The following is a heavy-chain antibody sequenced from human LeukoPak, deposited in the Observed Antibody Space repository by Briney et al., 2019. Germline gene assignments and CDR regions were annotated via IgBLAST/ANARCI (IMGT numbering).Heavy chain of an antibody. V-gene: IGHV3-23*01. J-gene: IGHJ3*02. D-gene: IGHD5-24*01. CDR1: GFTFSNYA. CDR2: ISGSGGST. Sequence: GGSLRLSCAASGFTFSNYAMSWVRQAPGKGLEWVSVISGSGGSTYYGDSVKGRFTISRDNPKNTLYLQMNSLKAEDTAVYYCAKGDEEMATIGAFDIWGQGTMVTVSS. CDR3: AKGDEEMATIGAFDI.